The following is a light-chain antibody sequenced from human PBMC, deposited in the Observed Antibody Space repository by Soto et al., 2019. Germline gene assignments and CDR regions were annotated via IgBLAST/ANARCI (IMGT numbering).Light chain of an antibody. CDR1: SGHSRYT. CDR3: QNWGTGFHVV. Sequence: QPVLTQSPSASASLGASVKLTCTLSSGHSRYTIAWHQQQPEKGPRYLMKVNSDGSHSKGDGIPDRFSGSSSGAERYLTISSLQSEDEADYYCQNWGTGFHVVFGGGTKLTVL. J-gene: IGLJ2*01. V-gene: IGLV4-69*01. CDR2: VNSDGSH.